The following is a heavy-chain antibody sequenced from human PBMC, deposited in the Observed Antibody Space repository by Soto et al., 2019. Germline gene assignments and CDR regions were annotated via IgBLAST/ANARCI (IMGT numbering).Heavy chain of an antibody. CDR2: ISSSSSTI. J-gene: IGHJ4*02. CDR1: GFTFSSYS. D-gene: IGHD3-10*01. Sequence: EVQLVESGGGLVQPGGSLRLSCAASGFTFSSYSMNWVRQAPGKGLECVSYISSSSSTIYYADSVKGRFTISRDNAKNALYRQMNSLRAEDTAVYYCAIANYYGSPGDFDDWGQGTLVTVSS. CDR3: AIANYYGSPGDFDD. V-gene: IGHV3-48*01.